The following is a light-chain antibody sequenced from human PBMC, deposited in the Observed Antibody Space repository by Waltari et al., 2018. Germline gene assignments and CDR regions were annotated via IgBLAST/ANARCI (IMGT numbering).Light chain of an antibody. CDR2: GAS. Sequence: EIVLTQSPATLSLSPGDRATLSCRASQSVSNYLAWYQQKPGQPPRLLIYGASNRAAGIPDRFSGSGSGTDFTRTISSLDTEDVAVYFCQQRSNWPGLTFGGGTKVEIK. CDR1: QSVSNY. CDR3: QQRSNWPGLT. V-gene: IGKV3-11*01. J-gene: IGKJ4*02.